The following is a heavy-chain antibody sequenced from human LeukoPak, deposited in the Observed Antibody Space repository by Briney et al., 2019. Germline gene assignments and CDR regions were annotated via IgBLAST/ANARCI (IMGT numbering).Heavy chain of an antibody. CDR3: AKVLGGGSPLGAFDI. V-gene: IGHV3-30*18. CDR1: GFTFSSYG. D-gene: IGHD2-15*01. CDR2: ISYDGSNK. Sequence: GGSLRLSCAASGFTFSSYGMHWVRQAPGKGLEWVAVISYDGSNKYYADSVKGRFTISRDNSKSTLYLQMNSLRAEDTAVYYCAKVLGGGSPLGAFDIWGQGTMVTVSS. J-gene: IGHJ3*02.